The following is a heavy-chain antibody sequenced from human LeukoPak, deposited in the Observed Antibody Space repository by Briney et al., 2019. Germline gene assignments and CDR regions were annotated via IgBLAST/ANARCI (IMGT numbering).Heavy chain of an antibody. Sequence: GASVKVSCKASGYTFTSYDINWVRQATGQGLEWMGWMNPNSGNTGYAQKFQGRVTMTRNTSISTAYMELSSLRSEDTAVYYCARGGALLLWFGELFRKYNWFDLWGQGTLVSVSS. CDR3: ARGGALLLWFGELFRKYNWFDL. J-gene: IGHJ5*02. CDR2: MNPNSGNT. CDR1: GYTFTSYD. D-gene: IGHD3-10*01. V-gene: IGHV1-8*01.